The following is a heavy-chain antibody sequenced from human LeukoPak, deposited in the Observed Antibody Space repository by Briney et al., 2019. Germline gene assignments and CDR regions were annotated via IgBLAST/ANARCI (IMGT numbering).Heavy chain of an antibody. CDR3: ARSEWYIALDY. V-gene: IGHV4-4*09. D-gene: IGHD3-3*01. J-gene: IGHJ4*02. CDR1: GDSVSSDY. CDR2: IYSTGST. Sequence: SETLSLTCTVSGDSVSSDYWTWIRQPPGKGLEWIGYIYSTGSTNYNPSLKSRVTMSVDTSKNQFSLRLSSVTAADTAVYYCARSEWYIALDYWGQGTLVTVSS.